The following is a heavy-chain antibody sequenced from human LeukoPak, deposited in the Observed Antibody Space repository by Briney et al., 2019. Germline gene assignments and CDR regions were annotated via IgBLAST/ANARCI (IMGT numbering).Heavy chain of an antibody. CDR1: GGTFSSYA. J-gene: IGHJ6*03. D-gene: IGHD3-3*01. CDR2: IIPIFGTA. CDR3: ASGLNDFWSGYYQDYYYYYYMDV. V-gene: IGHV1-69*05. Sequence: SSVKVSCKASGGTFSSYAISWVRQAPGQGLEWMGGIIPIFGTANYAQKFQGRVTITTDESTSTAYMELSSLRSEDTAVYCCASGLNDFWSGYYQDYYYYYYMDVWGKGTTVTVSS.